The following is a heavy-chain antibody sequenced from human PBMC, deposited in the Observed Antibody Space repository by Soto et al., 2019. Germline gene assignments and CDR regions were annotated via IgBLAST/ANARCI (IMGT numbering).Heavy chain of an antibody. CDR3: ARRYSGTEDDNWFDP. D-gene: IGHD1-26*01. CDR1: GGSISSYY. CDR2: IYYSGST. V-gene: IGHV4-59*08. Sequence: SETLSLTCTVSGGSISSYYWRWIRQPPGKGLEWIGYIYYSGSTNYNPSLKSRVTISVDTSKNQFSLKLSSVTAADTALYYCARRYSGTEDDNWFDPWGQGTLVTVSS. J-gene: IGHJ5*02.